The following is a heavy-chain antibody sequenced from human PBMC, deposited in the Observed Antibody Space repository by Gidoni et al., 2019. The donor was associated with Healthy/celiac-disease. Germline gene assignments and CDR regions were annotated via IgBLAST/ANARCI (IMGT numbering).Heavy chain of an antibody. J-gene: IGHJ4*02. V-gene: IGHV3-9*01. D-gene: IGHD3-22*01. Sequence: EVQLVESGGGLVQPGRSLRLSCAASGCTFDDYAMHWVRQAPGRGLEWVSGISWNSGSIGYADSVKGRFTISRDNAKNSLYLQMNSLRAEDTALYYCAKDLIPTYYYDSSGYGYFDYWGQGTLVTVSS. CDR3: AKDLIPTYYYDSSGYGYFDY. CDR2: ISWNSGSI. CDR1: GCTFDDYA.